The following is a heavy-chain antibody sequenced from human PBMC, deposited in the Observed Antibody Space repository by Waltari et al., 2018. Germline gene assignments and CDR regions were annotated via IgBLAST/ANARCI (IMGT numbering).Heavy chain of an antibody. V-gene: IGHV3-30*02. J-gene: IGHJ4*02. CDR3: AKDQANTALVQMTD. Sequence: QVQLVESGGGVVQPGRSLRLSCAASGFPFSSYGMHWVRQAPGKGMERVGFRRKDGSNKNYAGSGEGRFNVSRDKSKNTLYLQMNGMRAEDTAVYYCAKDQANTALVQMTDWGQGILVTVSS. CDR2: RRKDGSNK. CDR1: GFPFSSYG. D-gene: IGHD5-18*01.